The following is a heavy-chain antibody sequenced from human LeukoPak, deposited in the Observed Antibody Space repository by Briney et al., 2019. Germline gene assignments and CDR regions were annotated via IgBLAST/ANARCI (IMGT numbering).Heavy chain of an antibody. CDR2: INPNSGGT. D-gene: IGHD2-2*01. Sequence: GASVKVSCKASGYTFTGYYMHWVRQAPGQGLEWMGWINPNSGGTNYAQKFQGRVTMTRDTSISTAYMELSRLRSDDTAVYYCATAVVPAAPLAFDIWGQGAMVTVSS. V-gene: IGHV1-2*02. CDR3: ATAVVPAAPLAFDI. J-gene: IGHJ3*02. CDR1: GYTFTGYY.